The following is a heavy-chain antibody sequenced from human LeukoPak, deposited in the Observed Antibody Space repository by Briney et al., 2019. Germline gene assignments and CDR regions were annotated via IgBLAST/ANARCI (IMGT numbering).Heavy chain of an antibody. Sequence: SETLSLTCAVYGGSFSGYYWSWIRQPPGKGLEWIGEINHSGSTNYNPSLKSRVTILVDTSKNQFSLKLNSVTAADTAVYYCARGVYDTLTGYYSPPSFDYWGQGTLVTVSS. D-gene: IGHD3-9*01. CDR1: GGSFSGYY. CDR2: INHSGST. CDR3: ARGVYDTLTGYYSPPSFDY. J-gene: IGHJ4*02. V-gene: IGHV4-34*01.